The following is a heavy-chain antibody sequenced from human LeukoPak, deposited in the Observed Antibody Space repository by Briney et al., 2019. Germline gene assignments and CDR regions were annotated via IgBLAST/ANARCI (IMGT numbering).Heavy chain of an antibody. J-gene: IGHJ4*02. CDR2: INTNTGNP. Sequence: ASVKVSCKASGYTFTSYAMNWVRQAPGQGLEWMGRINTNTGNPTYAQGFTGRFVFSLDTSVSTAYLQISSLKAEDTAVYYCATVGDCTNGVCLNSDYWGQGTLVTVSS. CDR1: GYTFTSYA. D-gene: IGHD2-8*01. CDR3: ATVGDCTNGVCLNSDY. V-gene: IGHV7-4-1*02.